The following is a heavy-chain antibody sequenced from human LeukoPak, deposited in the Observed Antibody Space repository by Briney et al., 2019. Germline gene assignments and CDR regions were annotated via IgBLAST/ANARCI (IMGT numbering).Heavy chain of an antibody. V-gene: IGHV3-74*01. CDR2: INCDEMST. D-gene: IGHD1-26*01. CDR3: ARGAKWAYYFDY. Sequence: GGSLRLSCAASAFTFNTYWMHWVRQVPGRGLEWVSRINCDEMSTNYADSVKGRFTISRDNANDTLYLHMNSLTAEDRAVYYCARGAKWAYYFDYWGQGTLVTVSS. CDR1: AFTFNTYW. J-gene: IGHJ4*02.